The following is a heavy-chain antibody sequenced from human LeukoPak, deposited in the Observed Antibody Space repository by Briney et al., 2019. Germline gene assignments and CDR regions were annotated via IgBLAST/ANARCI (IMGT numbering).Heavy chain of an antibody. Sequence: PGGSLRLSCAASGFTFSSYAMSWVRQAPGKGLEWVSTISGSGGSTYYGDSVKGRFTISRDNAKNSLYLQMNSLRAEDTAVYYCARGSGDYTPLDYWGQGTLVTVSS. CDR1: GFTFSSYA. CDR3: ARGSGDYTPLDY. J-gene: IGHJ4*02. D-gene: IGHD4-17*01. CDR2: ISGSGGST. V-gene: IGHV3-23*01.